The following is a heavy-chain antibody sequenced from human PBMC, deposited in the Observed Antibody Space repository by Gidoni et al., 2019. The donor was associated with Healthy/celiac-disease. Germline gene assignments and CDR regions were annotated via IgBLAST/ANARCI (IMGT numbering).Heavy chain of an antibody. CDR3: AKDEYYYDSSGYYFDSIFFDY. CDR1: GFTFSSYA. V-gene: IGHV3-23*01. Sequence: EVQLLESGGGLVQPGGSLRLSCAASGFTFSSYAMSCVPQAPGQGLEWVSAISGSGGSTYYADSVKGRFTISRDNSKNTLYLQMNSLRAEDTAVYYCAKDEYYYDSSGYYFDSIFFDYWGQGTLVTVSS. D-gene: IGHD3-22*01. CDR2: ISGSGGST. J-gene: IGHJ4*02.